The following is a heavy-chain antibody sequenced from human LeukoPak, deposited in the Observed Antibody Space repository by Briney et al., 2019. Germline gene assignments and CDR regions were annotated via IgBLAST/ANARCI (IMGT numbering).Heavy chain of an antibody. D-gene: IGHD3-22*01. CDR2: ISSSSSYI. Sequence: KPGGSLRLSCAASEFTFSSFTMSWVRQAPGKGLEWVSSISSSSSYIYYADSVKGRFTISRDNGKNSLYLQMNSLRAEDTAVYYCARDHYYDSSGNYYGGYYFDYWGQGTLVTVSS. J-gene: IGHJ4*02. CDR1: EFTFSSFT. CDR3: ARDHYYDSSGNYYGGYYFDY. V-gene: IGHV3-21*01.